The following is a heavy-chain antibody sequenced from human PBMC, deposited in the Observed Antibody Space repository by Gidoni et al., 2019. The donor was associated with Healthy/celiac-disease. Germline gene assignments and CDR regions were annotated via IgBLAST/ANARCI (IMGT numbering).Heavy chain of an antibody. Sequence: QPQLQESGSGLVKPSQTLSITCAVSGGSISSGGYSWSWIRQPPGKGLEWIGYLYHSGSTYYNPSLKSRVTISVDRSKNQFSLKLSSVTAADTAVYYCARAGIVALYYMDVWGKGTTVTVSS. CDR3: ARAGIVALYYMDV. V-gene: IGHV4-30-2*01. CDR2: LYHSGST. CDR1: GGSISSGGYS. D-gene: IGHD2-15*01. J-gene: IGHJ6*03.